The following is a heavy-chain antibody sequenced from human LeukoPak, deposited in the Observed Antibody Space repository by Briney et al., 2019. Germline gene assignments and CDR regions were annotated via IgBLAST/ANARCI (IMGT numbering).Heavy chain of an antibody. D-gene: IGHD6-6*01. CDR1: GYSISSGYY. CDR3: ARGRESIAARSYFDY. J-gene: IGHJ4*02. V-gene: IGHV4-38-2*02. CDR2: IYHSGST. Sequence: SETLSLTCSVSGYSISSGYYWGWIRQPPGKGLEWIGSIYHSGSTYYNPSLKSRVTISVDTSKNQFSLKLSSVTAADTAVYYCARGRESIAARSYFDYWGQGTLVTVSS.